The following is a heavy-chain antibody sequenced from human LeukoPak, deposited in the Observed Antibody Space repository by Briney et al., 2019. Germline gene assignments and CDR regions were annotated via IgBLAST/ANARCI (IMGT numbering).Heavy chain of an antibody. CDR1: GGPIRYYH. J-gene: IGHJ6*04. V-gene: IGHV4-59*01. CDR3: ARDSRSSSWPFYYGIDV. D-gene: IGHD6-13*01. Sequence: KPSEPLSLTCTVSGGPIRYYHWSWIRQPPGKGLEWIGYISNSGSINCNPPLKSRVTISLDTSKTQFSLTLSSVTAAETAVYYCARDSRSSSWPFYYGIDVWGKGTTVTVSS. CDR2: ISNSGSI.